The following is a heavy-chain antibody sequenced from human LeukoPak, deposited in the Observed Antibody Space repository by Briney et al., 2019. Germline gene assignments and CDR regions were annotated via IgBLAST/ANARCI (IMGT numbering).Heavy chain of an antibody. CDR3: ARDASLYGGLSCLDY. D-gene: IGHD4-23*01. CDR2: IWYDGSNK. J-gene: IGHJ4*02. V-gene: IGHV3-33*01. Sequence: GGSLRLSCAASGFTFSSYGMHWVRQAPGKGLEWVAAIWYDGSNKYYADSVKGRFTISRDNSKNTLYLQMNSLRAEDTAVYYCARDASLYGGLSCLDYWGQGTLVTVSS. CDR1: GFTFSSYG.